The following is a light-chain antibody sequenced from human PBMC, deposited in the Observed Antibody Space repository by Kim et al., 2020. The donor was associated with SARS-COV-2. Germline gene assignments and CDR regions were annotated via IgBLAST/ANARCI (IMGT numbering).Light chain of an antibody. J-gene: IGLJ1*01. CDR2: EVN. Sequence: QSALTQPASVSGSPGQAITISCTGTSSDVGSYDLVSWYQQHPGKAPKIMIFEVNKRPSGVSNRFFGSKSGNTASLTISGPQAEDAAGYYCCSYAGSSIFYVFGTGTKVTVL. V-gene: IGLV2-23*02. CDR1: SSDVGSYDL. CDR3: CSYAGSSIFYV.